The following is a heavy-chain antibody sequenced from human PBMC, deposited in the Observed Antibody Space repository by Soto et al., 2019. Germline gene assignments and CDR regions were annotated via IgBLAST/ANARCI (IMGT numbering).Heavy chain of an antibody. D-gene: IGHD2-21*02. J-gene: IGHJ4*02. CDR3: ARVPHLRGGNSDFY. V-gene: IGHV3-48*02. Sequence: PGGSLRLSCAASGFTFSSYSMNWVRQAPGKGLEWVSYISSSSSTIYYADSVKGRFTISRDNAKNSLYLQMNSLRDEDTAVYYCARVPHLRGGNSDFYWGQGTLVTVSS. CDR1: GFTFSSYS. CDR2: ISSSSSTI.